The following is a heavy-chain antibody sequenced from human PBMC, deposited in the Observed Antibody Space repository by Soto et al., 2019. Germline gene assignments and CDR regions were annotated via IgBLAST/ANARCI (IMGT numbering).Heavy chain of an antibody. V-gene: IGHV1-8*01. D-gene: IGHD6-13*01. CDR1: GYTFTSYD. Sequence: QVQLVQSGAEVKKPGASVKVSCKASGYTFTSYDINWVRQATGQGLEWMGWMNPNSGNTGYAQKVQRRXXVTRNTSMSTAYMELSSLRSEDTAVYYCARERSAGTGWFDPWGQGTLVTVSS. J-gene: IGHJ5*02. CDR3: ARERSAGTGWFDP. CDR2: MNPNSGNT.